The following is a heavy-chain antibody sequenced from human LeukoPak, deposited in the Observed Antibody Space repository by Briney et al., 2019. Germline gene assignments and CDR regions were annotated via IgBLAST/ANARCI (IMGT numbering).Heavy chain of an antibody. D-gene: IGHD5-12*01. J-gene: IGHJ5*02. CDR1: GGSISSYY. V-gene: IGHV4-59*01. Sequence: NPSETLSLTCTVSGGSISSYYWSWIRQPPGKGLEWIGYIYYSGSTNYNPSLKSRVTISVDTSKNQFSLKLSSVTAADTAVYYCASRGYSGYNKPFDPWGQGTLVTVSS. CDR3: ASRGYSGYNKPFDP. CDR2: IYYSGST.